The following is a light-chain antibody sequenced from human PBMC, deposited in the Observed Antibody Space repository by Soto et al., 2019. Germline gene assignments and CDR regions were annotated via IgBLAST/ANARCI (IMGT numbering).Light chain of an antibody. CDR1: QNCSTY. CDR2: DAS. CDR3: QQRTNLLT. J-gene: IGKJ3*01. V-gene: IGKV3-11*01. Sequence: EIVLTQSPATLSLSPGERATLSCRASQNCSTYLAWYHQKPGQAPRLLIYDASNRANGIPARFSGSGSGKAFALTISSLEPEDFAVYYCQQRTNLLTFGPGTKVDIK.